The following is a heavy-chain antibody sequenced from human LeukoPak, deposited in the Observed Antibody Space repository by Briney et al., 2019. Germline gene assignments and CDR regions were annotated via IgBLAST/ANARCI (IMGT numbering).Heavy chain of an antibody. CDR2: TYYRSKWYN. V-gene: IGHV6-1*01. D-gene: IGHD2-15*01. J-gene: IGHJ3*02. CDR1: GDSVCSNSGT. Sequence: SQTLSLTCAISGDSVCSNSGTWIWMRPSPSRDFVWLRRTYYRSKWYNDYAVSVKSRVTINPDTSKNQFSLQLNSVTPEDTAVYYCARDKGGRGSAFDIWGQGTMVTVSS. CDR3: ARDKGGRGSAFDI.